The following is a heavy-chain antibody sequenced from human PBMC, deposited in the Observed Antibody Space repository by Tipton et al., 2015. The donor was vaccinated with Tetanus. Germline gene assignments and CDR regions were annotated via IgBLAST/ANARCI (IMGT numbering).Heavy chain of an antibody. CDR1: GGPVSSSNW. J-gene: IGHJ6*02. V-gene: IGHV4-4*01. CDR3: ARTPDYYYGMDV. Sequence: TLSLTCDVSGGPVSSSNWWSWVRQAPGRGLEWIGEIYYSGTTNYNPSLKSRVTISTDKPKNQDSLRLNSVTAADTAVYFCARTPDYYYGMDVWGQGTTVTVSS. CDR2: IYYSGTT.